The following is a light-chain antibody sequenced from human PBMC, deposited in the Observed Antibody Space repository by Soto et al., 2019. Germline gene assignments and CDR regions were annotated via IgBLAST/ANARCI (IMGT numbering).Light chain of an antibody. CDR1: SSDVGGYNY. V-gene: IGLV2-14*01. J-gene: IGLJ1*01. CDR2: EVS. Sequence: QAASVSGSPGQSITISCTGTSSDVGGYNYVSWYQQHPGKAPKLMIYEVSNRPSGVSNRFSGSKSGNTASLTISGLQAEDEADYYCSSYTSSSTLAVFGTGTKLTVL. CDR3: SSYTSSSTLAV.